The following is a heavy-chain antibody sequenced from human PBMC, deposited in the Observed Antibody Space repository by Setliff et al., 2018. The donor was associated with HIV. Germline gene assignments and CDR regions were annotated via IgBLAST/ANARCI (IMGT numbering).Heavy chain of an antibody. D-gene: IGHD3-3*01. CDR2: INPKSGGT. J-gene: IGHJ4*02. CDR3: AALTGVKSFDFLEYLLYDY. CDR1: GYTFTAYY. Sequence: WASVKVSCKASGYTFTAYYIHWVRQAPGQGLEWMGWINPKSGGTNYAQKFQGRVTMSSDTSISTAYMELGRLRSDDTAVYYCAALTGVKSFDFLEYLLYDYWGQGTQVTVS. V-gene: IGHV1-2*02.